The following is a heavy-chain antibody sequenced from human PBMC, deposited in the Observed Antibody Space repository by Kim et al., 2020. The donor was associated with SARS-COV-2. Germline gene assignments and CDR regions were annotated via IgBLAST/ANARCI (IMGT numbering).Heavy chain of an antibody. CDR3: ARLAGGTANFHFYHMDV. V-gene: IGHV5-51*01. Sequence: GESLKISCKGSGFSFTSFWIGWVRQMPGKGLEWMGIIYPVDSDTRYSPTFQGQVTMSVDMSTSTAYLQWASLRASDTGMYYCARLAGGTANFHFYHMDVWGKGTTVIVSS. D-gene: IGHD1-7*01. CDR2: IYPVDSDT. J-gene: IGHJ6*03. CDR1: GFSFTSFW.